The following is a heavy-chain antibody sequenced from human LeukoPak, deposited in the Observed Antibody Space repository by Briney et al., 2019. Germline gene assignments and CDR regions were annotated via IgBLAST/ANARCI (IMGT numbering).Heavy chain of an antibody. V-gene: IGHV3-49*04. Sequence: GGSLRLSCTASGLTFGDYAMSWVRQAPGKGLEWVGFIRSKAYGGTTEYAASVKGRFTISRDDSKSIAYLQMNSLKTEDTALYYCTTDPNAYDFWSGYYGDYWGQGTLVTVSS. CDR2: IRSKAYGGTT. CDR1: GLTFGDYA. J-gene: IGHJ4*02. CDR3: TTDPNAYDFWSGYYGDY. D-gene: IGHD3-3*01.